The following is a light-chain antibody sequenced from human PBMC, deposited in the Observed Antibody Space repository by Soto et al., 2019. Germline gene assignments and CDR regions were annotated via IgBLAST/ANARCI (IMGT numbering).Light chain of an antibody. V-gene: IGLV1-44*01. Sequence: QSVLTQPPSASGTPGQRVTISCSGDSSSVGSNTVNWYQQLPGTAPKLLIYSNNQRPSGVPDRFSGSKSGTSASLAISGLQSEDEADYYCAAWDDSLNGHYVFGTGTKVTVL. CDR3: AAWDDSLNGHYV. CDR1: SSSVGSNT. CDR2: SNN. J-gene: IGLJ1*01.